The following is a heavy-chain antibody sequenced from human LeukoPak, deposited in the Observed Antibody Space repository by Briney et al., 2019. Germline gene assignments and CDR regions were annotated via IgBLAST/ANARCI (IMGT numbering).Heavy chain of an antibody. Sequence: GGSLRLSCAASGFAFSTFAMSWVRQAPGKGLEWVSALSGNGAKTYYADSVKGRFTISRDNSENSLYLRMNSLRAEDTAIYFCAKDQNYAFDYWGQGALVTVSS. CDR3: AKDQNYAFDY. D-gene: IGHD1-7*01. V-gene: IGHV3-23*01. CDR2: LSGNGAKT. CDR1: GFAFSTFA. J-gene: IGHJ4*02.